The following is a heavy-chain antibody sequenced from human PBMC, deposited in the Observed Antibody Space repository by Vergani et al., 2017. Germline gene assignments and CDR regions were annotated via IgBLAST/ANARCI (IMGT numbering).Heavy chain of an antibody. Sequence: QVQLVQSGAEVKKPGASVKVSCKASGYTFTGYYMHWVRQAPGQGLEWMGWINPNSGGTNYAQKFQGRVTMTRDTSISTAYMELSRLRSDDTAGYYCVWSNLGARGVGGFDYWGQGTLVTVSS. V-gene: IGHV1-2*02. D-gene: IGHD3-16*01. J-gene: IGHJ4*02. CDR3: VWSNLGARGVGGFDY. CDR1: GYTFTGYY. CDR2: INPNSGGT.